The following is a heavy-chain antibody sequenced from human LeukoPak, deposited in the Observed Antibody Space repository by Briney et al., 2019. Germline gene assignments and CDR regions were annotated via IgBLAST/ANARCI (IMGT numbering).Heavy chain of an antibody. V-gene: IGHV3-20*04. CDR3: AREYYGSGSYYNVGY. J-gene: IGHJ4*02. CDR2: INWNGGRT. D-gene: IGHD3-10*01. Sequence: GGSLRLSCAASGFTFDDYGMSWVRQAPGKGLEWVSGINWNGGRTGYADSVKGRFTISRHNAKKSLYVQMNSLRAEDTALYYCAREYYGSGSYYNVGYWGQGTLVTVSS. CDR1: GFTFDDYG.